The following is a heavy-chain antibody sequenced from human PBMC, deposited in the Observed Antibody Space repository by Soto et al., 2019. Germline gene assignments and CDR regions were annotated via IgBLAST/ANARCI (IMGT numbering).Heavy chain of an antibody. Sequence: EVQLVESGGGLIQPGGSLRLSCAASGFTFSSHSINWVRQAPGKGLEWVSYISGSGATKYYADSVKGRFTISRDNARNSLYLQMSGLSDEDTAVYYCARAIRGFSYVVDYWGQGTLVTVSS. D-gene: IGHD5-18*01. V-gene: IGHV3-48*02. CDR2: ISGSGATK. CDR1: GFTFSSHS. J-gene: IGHJ4*02. CDR3: ARAIRGFSYVVDY.